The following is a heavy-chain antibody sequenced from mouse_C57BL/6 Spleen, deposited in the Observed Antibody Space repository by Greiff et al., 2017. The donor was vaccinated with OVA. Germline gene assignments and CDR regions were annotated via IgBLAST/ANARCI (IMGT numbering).Heavy chain of an antibody. D-gene: IGHD1-1*01. V-gene: IGHV8-12*01. Sequence: QVTLKESGPGILQSSQTLSLTCSFSGFSLSTSGMGVSWIRQPSGKGLEWLAPIYWDDDKRYNPSLKSRLTISNDTYRNHVFLNITSVHTADTVTYVCAGRVSYYCSGYVGYFDYWGQGTTLTVSS. CDR1: GFSLSTSGMG. CDR3: AGRVSYYCSGYVGYFDY. CDR2: IYWDDDK. J-gene: IGHJ2*01.